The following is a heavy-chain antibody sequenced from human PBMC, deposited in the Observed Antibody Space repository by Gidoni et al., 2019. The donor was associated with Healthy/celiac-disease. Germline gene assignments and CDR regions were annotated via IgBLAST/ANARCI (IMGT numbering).Heavy chain of an antibody. J-gene: IGHJ3*02. CDR3: ARGGKWIQLWDAFDI. CDR2: ISYDGSNK. V-gene: IGHV3-30-3*01. Sequence: SSYAMHWVRQAPGKGLEWVAVISYDGSNKYYADPVKGRFTISRDNSKNTLSLQMKSLRAEDTAVSYCARGGKWIQLWDAFDIWGQGTMVTVSS. CDR1: SSYA. D-gene: IGHD5-18*01.